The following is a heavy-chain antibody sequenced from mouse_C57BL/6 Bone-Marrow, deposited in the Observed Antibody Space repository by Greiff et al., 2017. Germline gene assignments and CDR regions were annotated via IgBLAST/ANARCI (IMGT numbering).Heavy chain of an antibody. D-gene: IGHD1-1*01. CDR3: ARDGSSYNDFDD. J-gene: IGHJ2*01. Sequence: EVHLVESGGGLVKPGGSLKLSCAASGFTFSSYAMSWVRQTPEKRLEWVATISDGGSYTYYPDNVKGRFTISRYNAKNNLYLQMSHLKSEDTAMYYCARDGSSYNDFDDWGQGTTLTVSS. CDR1: GFTFSSYA. CDR2: ISDGGSYT. V-gene: IGHV5-4*01.